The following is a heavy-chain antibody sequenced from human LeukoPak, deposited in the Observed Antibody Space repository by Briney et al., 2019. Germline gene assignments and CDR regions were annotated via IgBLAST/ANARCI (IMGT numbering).Heavy chain of an antibody. CDR3: ARVGYAGSSKVTFDY. Sequence: SETLSLTCTVSDGSITSSTYYWGWIRQPPGKGLEWIGSIYYSGSTYYNPSLKSRVTISVDTSKKQISLKLNYVTAADTAVYYCARVGYAGSSKVTFDYWGQGTLVTVSS. CDR2: IYYSGST. CDR1: DGSITSSTYY. J-gene: IGHJ4*02. D-gene: IGHD2-15*01. V-gene: IGHV4-39*07.